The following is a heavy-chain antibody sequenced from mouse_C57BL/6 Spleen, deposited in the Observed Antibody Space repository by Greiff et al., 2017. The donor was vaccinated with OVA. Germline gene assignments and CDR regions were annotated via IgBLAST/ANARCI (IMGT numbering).Heavy chain of an antibody. CDR1: GFTFSSYG. V-gene: IGHV5-6*01. J-gene: IGHJ4*01. D-gene: IGHD2-1*01. CDR3: SRLYYGYAMDY. Sequence: EVMLVESGGDLVKPGGSLKLSCAASGFTFSSYGMSWVRQTPDKRLEWVATISSGGSYTYYPDSVKGRFTISRDNAKNTLYLQMSSLKSEDAAMYYCSRLYYGYAMDYWGQGTSVTVSS. CDR2: ISSGGSYT.